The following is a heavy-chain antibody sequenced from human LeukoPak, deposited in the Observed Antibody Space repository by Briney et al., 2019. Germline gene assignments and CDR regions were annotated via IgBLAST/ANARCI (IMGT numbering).Heavy chain of an antibody. CDR1: GFAFDDYA. J-gene: IGHJ6*03. V-gene: IGHV3-43*02. CDR3: AKVSDWFYYYYMDV. Sequence: GGSLRLSCAASGFAFDDYAMHWVRQAPGKGLEWVSFISGDGGSTYYADSVKSRFTISRDNSKNSLYLQMNSLRTEDTALYYCAKVSDWFYYYYMDVWGKGTTVTVSS. D-gene: IGHD3-3*01. CDR2: ISGDGGST.